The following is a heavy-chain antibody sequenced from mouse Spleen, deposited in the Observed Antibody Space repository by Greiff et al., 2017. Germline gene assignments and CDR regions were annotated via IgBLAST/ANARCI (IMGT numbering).Heavy chain of an antibody. CDR2: IDPSDSYT. Sequence: VQLQQPGAELVKPGASVKLSCKASGYTFTSYWMQWVKQRPGQGLEWIGEIDPSDSYTNYNQKFKGKATLTVDTSSSTAYMQLSSLTSEDSAVYYCARSHERGFAYWGQGTLVTVSA. CDR3: ARSHERGFAY. V-gene: IGHV1-50*01. CDR1: GYTFTSYW. J-gene: IGHJ3*01.